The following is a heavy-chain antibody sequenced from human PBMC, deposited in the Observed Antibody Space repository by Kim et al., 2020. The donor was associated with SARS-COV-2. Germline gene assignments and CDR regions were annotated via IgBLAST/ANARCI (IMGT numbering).Heavy chain of an antibody. CDR3: ARLDAYGDRDY. CDR2: T. D-gene: IGHD4-17*01. J-gene: IGHJ4*02. Sequence: TNSNPAHMSRVTISVDTSKNQFSLKLSSVTAADTAVYYCARLDAYGDRDYWGQGTLVTVSS. V-gene: IGHV4-59*08.